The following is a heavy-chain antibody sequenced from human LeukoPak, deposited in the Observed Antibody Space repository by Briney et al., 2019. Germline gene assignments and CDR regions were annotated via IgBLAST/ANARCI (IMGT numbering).Heavy chain of an antibody. CDR2: IKQDGSEK. D-gene: IGHD6-13*01. Sequence: PGGSLRLSCAASGFTFSSYWMSWVRQAPGKGLEWVANIKQDGSEKYYVDSVKGRFTISSDNAKNSLYLQMNSLRAEDTAVYYCARSIDRGIAAADAYYYYYYMDVWGKGTTVTVSS. V-gene: IGHV3-7*01. CDR1: GFTFSSYW. J-gene: IGHJ6*03. CDR3: ARSIDRGIAAADAYYYYYYMDV.